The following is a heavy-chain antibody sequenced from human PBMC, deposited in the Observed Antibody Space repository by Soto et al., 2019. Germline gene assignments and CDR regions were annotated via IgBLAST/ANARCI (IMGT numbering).Heavy chain of an antibody. J-gene: IGHJ4*02. Sequence: EVQLVDSGGGLVKPGGSLRLSCAASGFSLSDYSMNWFRQAPGKGLEWVASISSSSSFIHYAESMKGRFTISRDNAKNSLCLQMNSLSAEDTAVYYCAGSSDDGRDNWGQGTLVTVSS. V-gene: IGHV3-21*01. CDR2: ISSSSSFI. CDR1: GFSLSDYS. CDR3: AGSSDDGRDN. D-gene: IGHD1-26*01.